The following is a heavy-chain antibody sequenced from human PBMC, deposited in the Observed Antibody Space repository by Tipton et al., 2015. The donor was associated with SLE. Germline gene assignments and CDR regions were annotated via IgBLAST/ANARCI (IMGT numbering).Heavy chain of an antibody. CDR2: IYYSGST. Sequence: TLSLTCTVSGGSISSYYWSWIRQPPGKGLEWIGYIYYSGSTNYNPSLKSRVTISVDTSKNQFSLKLSSVTAADTAVYYCARKPYSSSSNWYFDLWGRGTLVTVSS. D-gene: IGHD6-6*01. J-gene: IGHJ2*01. CDR3: ARKPYSSSSNWYFDL. CDR1: GGSISSYY. V-gene: IGHV4-59*08.